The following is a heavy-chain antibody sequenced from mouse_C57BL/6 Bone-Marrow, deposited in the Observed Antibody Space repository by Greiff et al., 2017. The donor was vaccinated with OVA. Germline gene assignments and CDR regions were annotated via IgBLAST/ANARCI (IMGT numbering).Heavy chain of an antibody. CDR2: INPSTGGT. D-gene: IGHD2-2*01. CDR3: ARRYWFFDY. V-gene: IGHV1-42*01. J-gene: IGHJ2*01. CDR1: GYSFTGYY. Sequence: VHVKQSGPELVKPGASVKISCKASGYSFTGYYMNWVKQSPEKSLEWIGEINPSTGGTTYNQKFKAKATLTVDKSSSTAYMQLKSLTSEDSAVYYCARRYWFFDYWGQGTTLTVSS.